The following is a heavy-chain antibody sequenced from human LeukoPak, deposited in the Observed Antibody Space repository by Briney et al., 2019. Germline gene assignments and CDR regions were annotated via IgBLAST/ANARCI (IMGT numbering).Heavy chain of an antibody. V-gene: IGHV4-59*08. Sequence: PSETLSLTCTVSGGSISSYYWSWIRQPPGKGLEWIGYIYYSGSTNYNPSLKSRVTISVDTSKNQFSLKLNSVTAADTAVYYCATPGKKRRDGYNRSGEHHDAFDIWGQGTMVTVSS. J-gene: IGHJ3*02. CDR3: ATPGKKRRDGYNRSGEHHDAFDI. CDR1: GGSISSYY. CDR2: IYYSGST. D-gene: IGHD5-24*01.